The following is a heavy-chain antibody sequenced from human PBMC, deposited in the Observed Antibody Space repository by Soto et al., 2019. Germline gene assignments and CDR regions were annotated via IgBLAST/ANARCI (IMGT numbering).Heavy chain of an antibody. CDR2: NYPGDSDT. J-gene: IGHJ6*02. D-gene: IGHD1-7*01. CDR3: ARSQAPNSRMDV. V-gene: IGHV5-51*01. Sequence: GGSLKISCKGPGYSFTSYWIGWVRPMPGKGLEWMGINYPGDSDTRYSPSFQGQVTISADKSISNAYLQWSSLKASDTAMYYCARSQAPNSRMDVWGQGTTVTVSS. CDR1: GYSFTSYW.